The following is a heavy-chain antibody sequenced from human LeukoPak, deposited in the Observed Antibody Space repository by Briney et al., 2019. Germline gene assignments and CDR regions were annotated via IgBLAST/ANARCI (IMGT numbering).Heavy chain of an antibody. CDR2: IIPIFGTA. CDR1: GGTFSSYA. V-gene: IGHV1-69*06. Sequence: SVKVSCKASGGTFSSYAISWVRQAPGQGLEWMGGIIPIFGTANYAQKFQGRVTITADKSTSTAYMELSSLRSEDTAVYYCARDWSVPAATYYYYGMDVCGKGTTVTVSS. D-gene: IGHD2-2*01. J-gene: IGHJ6*04. CDR3: ARDWSVPAATYYYYGMDV.